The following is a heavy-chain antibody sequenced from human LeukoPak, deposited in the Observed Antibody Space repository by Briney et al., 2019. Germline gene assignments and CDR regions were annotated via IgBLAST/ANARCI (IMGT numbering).Heavy chain of an antibody. CDR2: IWYDGTNK. D-gene: IGHD3-22*01. J-gene: IGHJ4*02. CDR1: GFTFSSYG. Sequence: GGSLRLSCAASGFTFSSYGMHWVRQAPGKGLEWVAVIWYDGTNKYYADSVKGRFTVSRDSSKNTLYLQMNSLRAEDTAVYYCARAAYDSSGYLTLWGQGTLVTVSS. V-gene: IGHV3-33*01. CDR3: ARAAYDSSGYLTL.